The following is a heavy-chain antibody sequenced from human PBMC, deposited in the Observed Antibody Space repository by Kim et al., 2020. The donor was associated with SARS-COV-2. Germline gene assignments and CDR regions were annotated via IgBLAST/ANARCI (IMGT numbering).Heavy chain of an antibody. CDR3: ARSEGRASWHQFDY. V-gene: IGHV4-59*01. CDR1: SDSMSSYY. Sequence: SETLSRTCTVSSDSMSSYYWSWIRQLPGKGLEWIGYIFYSGSTNYNPSLKSRVTISWDTSRNQFSLDLTSVIDADTAVYYCARSEGRASWHQFDYWGQGILVTVSS. J-gene: IGHJ4*02. CDR2: IFYSGST.